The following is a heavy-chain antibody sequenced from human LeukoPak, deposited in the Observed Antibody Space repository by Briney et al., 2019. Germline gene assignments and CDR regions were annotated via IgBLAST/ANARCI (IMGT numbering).Heavy chain of an antibody. CDR1: GFSVSRAW. Sequence: PGGSLRLSCAASGFSVSRAWLSWVRQAPGKGLEWVGRIKTKRDGGTIDYAAPVKGRFTISGDESKDTVYLEMNEPKTEDTAVYYCTRVQGGTYNTFDIWGQGTVVTVSS. CDR3: TRVQGGTYNTFDI. CDR2: IKTKRDGGTI. J-gene: IGHJ3*02. V-gene: IGHV3-15*01. D-gene: IGHD3-10*01.